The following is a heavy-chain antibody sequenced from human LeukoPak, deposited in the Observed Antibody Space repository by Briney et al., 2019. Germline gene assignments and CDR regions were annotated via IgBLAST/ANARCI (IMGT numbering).Heavy chain of an antibody. CDR2: IRYDGSNK. V-gene: IGHV3-30*02. D-gene: IGHD3-10*01. Sequence: PGGSLRLSCAASGFTFSSYSMHWVRQAPGKGLEWVAFIRYDGSNKYYADSVKGRFTISRDNSKNTLYLQMNSLRAEDTAVYYCTKAAYYDYGSGSYRRAGCSDYWGQGTLVTVSS. CDR1: GFTFSSYS. CDR3: TKAAYYDYGSGSYRRAGCSDY. J-gene: IGHJ4*02.